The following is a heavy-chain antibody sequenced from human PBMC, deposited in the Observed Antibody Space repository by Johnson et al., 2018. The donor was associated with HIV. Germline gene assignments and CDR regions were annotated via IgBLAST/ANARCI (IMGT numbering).Heavy chain of an antibody. CDR1: GFTFSSYA. CDR3: TRDQYCGGDCYSFGAVDI. CDR2: ISGSGSTM. D-gene: IGHD2-21*02. V-gene: IGHV3-23*04. J-gene: IGHJ3*02. Sequence: VQLVESGGGLVQPGRSLRLSCAASGFTFSSYAMSWVRQAPGKGLEWVSAISGSGSTMHYADSVQGRFTISRDNAKNSLYLQMSSLGAEDTAVYYCTRDQYCGGDCYSFGAVDIWGQGTMVTVSS.